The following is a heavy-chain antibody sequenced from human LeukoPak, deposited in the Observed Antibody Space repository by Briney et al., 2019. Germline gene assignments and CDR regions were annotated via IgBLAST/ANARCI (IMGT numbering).Heavy chain of an antibody. CDR1: GFTFSSYA. D-gene: IGHD4-23*01. CDR2: ISYDG. CDR3: ARDVGATSTTVGSY. V-gene: IGHV3-30*04. J-gene: IGHJ4*02. Sequence: RTGRSLRLSCAASGFTFSSYAMHWVRQAPGKGLEWVAVISYDGNYADSVKGRFTISRDNSKNTLYLQMNSLRAEDTAVYYCARDVGATSTTVGSYWGQGTLVTASS.